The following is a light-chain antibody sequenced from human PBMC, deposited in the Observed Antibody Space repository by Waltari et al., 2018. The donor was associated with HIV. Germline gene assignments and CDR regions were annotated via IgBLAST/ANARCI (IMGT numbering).Light chain of an antibody. J-gene: IGKJ1*01. V-gene: IGKV3-11*01. CDR2: DAS. Sequence: EIVLTQSPVILSLSPGERATLSCWASQSVGSFLAWYQQRPGQSPSLLIYDASRRATGVPARFSGSGSGTNFTLTIKNLEPEDVAIYYCQQRSNGPPWSFGQGTRVDIK. CDR1: QSVGSF. CDR3: QQRSNGPPWS.